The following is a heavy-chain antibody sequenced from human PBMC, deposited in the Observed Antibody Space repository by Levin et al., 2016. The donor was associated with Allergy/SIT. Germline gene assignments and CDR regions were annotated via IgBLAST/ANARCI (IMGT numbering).Heavy chain of an antibody. CDR3: ARENGEVQLWPTFFDY. D-gene: IGHD5-18*01. CDR1: GGSVSSGSYY. CDR2: IYYSGST. Sequence: SETLSLTCTVSGGSVSSGSYYWSWIRQPPGKGLEWIGYIYYSGSTNYNPSLKSRVTISVDTSKNQFSLKLSSVTAADTAVYYCARENGEVQLWPTFFDYWGQGTLVTVSS. J-gene: IGHJ4*02. V-gene: IGHV4-61*01.